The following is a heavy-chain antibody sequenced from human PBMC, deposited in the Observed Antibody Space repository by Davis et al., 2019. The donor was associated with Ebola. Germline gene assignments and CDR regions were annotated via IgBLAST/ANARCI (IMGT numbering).Heavy chain of an antibody. V-gene: IGHV4-61*01. J-gene: IGHJ6*02. CDR1: GGSISSGSYY. CDR3: ARETYGDYGLYYYGMDV. Sequence: SETLSLTCTVSGGSISSGSYYWNWIRQPPGKGLEWIGYIYYSGSTNYNPSLKSRVTISVDTSKNQFSLKLSSVTAADTAVYYCARETYGDYGLYYYGMDVWGQGTTVTVSS. D-gene: IGHD4-17*01. CDR2: IYYSGST.